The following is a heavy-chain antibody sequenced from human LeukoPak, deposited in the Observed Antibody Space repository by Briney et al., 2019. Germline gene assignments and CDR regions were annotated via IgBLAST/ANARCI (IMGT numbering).Heavy chain of an antibody. CDR1: GGSISSGDYY. CDR3: ARHVSGWPVIFDY. CDR2: IYYSGST. D-gene: IGHD6-19*01. V-gene: IGHV4-30-4*01. J-gene: IGHJ4*02. Sequence: PSETLSLTCTVSGGSISSGDYYWSWIRQPPGKGLEWIGYIYYSGSTYYNPSLKSRVTISVDTSKNQFSLKLSSVTAADTAVYYCARHVSGWPVIFDYWGQGTLVTVSS.